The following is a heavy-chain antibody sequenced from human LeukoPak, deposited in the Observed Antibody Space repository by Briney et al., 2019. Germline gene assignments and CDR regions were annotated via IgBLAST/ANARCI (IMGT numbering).Heavy chain of an antibody. D-gene: IGHD6-13*01. CDR1: GFTFDDYG. CDR2: INWNDGST. V-gene: IGHV3-20*04. CDR3: ARDGSYNSGWYRVLPWFDP. J-gene: IGHJ5*02. Sequence: PAGGSLRLSCAASGFTFDDYGMSWVRKAPGQGMEWVSGINWNDGSTGYADSVKGRFTISRDNAKNLLYLQMNSLRAEDTAVYYGARDGSYNSGWYRVLPWFDPWGQGTLVTVSS.